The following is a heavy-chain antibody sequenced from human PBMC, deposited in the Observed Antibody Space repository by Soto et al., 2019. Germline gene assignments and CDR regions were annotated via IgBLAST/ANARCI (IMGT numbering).Heavy chain of an antibody. J-gene: IGHJ4*02. V-gene: IGHV3-15*07. Sequence: ESRGGSVQPGGSLRLSCAASGFTFNNAWMNWIRQAPGKGLEWVGRIKSKTDGGTTDYAASVKDRLTISRDDSKNTLYLQMNSLKTEDTAVFYCATVGRYYDSSGWCEYWGQGTLVTVSS. CDR1: GFTFNNAW. CDR2: IKSKTDGGTT. CDR3: ATVGRYYDSSGWCEY. D-gene: IGHD3-22*01.